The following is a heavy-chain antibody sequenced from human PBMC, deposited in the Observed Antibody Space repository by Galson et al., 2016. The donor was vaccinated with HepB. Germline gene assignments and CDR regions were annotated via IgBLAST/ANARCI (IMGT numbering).Heavy chain of an antibody. CDR2: IYHSGST. J-gene: IGHJ4*02. D-gene: IGHD4-17*01. CDR3: ARLGRDYGVPHRIDF. CDR1: GGSISSSNW. V-gene: IGHV4-4*02. Sequence: ETLSLTCAVSGGSISSSNWWSWVRQPPGKGLEWIGEIYHSGSTNYNPSLKSRVTISVDKSKNQFSLKLSSVTAADTAVYYCARLGRDYGVPHRIDFWGQGTLVTVSS.